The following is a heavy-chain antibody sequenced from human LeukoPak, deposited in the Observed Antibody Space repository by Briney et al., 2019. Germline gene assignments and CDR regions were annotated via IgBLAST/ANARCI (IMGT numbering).Heavy chain of an antibody. J-gene: IGHJ4*02. CDR1: GYTFTSYG. CDR2: ISAYNGNT. D-gene: IGHD1-26*01. CDR3: ARDHGSYSPIDY. V-gene: IGHV1-18*01. Sequence: ASVKVSCKASGYTFTSYGISWVRQAPGQGLEWMGWISAYNGNTNYAQKLQGRGTMTTDTSTSTVYMELRSLRSDDTAVYYCARDHGSYSPIDYWGQGTLVTVSS.